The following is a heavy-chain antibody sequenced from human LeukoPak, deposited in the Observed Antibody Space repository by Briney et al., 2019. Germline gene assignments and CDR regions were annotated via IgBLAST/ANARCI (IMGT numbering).Heavy chain of an antibody. D-gene: IGHD7-27*01. J-gene: IGHJ4*02. CDR1: GFTFSSHA. CDR2: ISGSGDST. Sequence: GGSLRLSCAASGFTFSSHAMSWVRQAPGKGLEWVSAISGSGDSTYYADSVKGRFTISRDNAKNSLYLQMNSLRAEDTAVYYCARDLNWETYWGQGTLVSVSS. V-gene: IGHV3-23*01. CDR3: ARDLNWETY.